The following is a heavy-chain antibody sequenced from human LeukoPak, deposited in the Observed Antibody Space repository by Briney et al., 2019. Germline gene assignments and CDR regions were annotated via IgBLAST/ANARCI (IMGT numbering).Heavy chain of an antibody. CDR3: ARGTGNYNYFDP. J-gene: IGHJ5*02. D-gene: IGHD5-24*01. Sequence: PSETLSLTCSVSGGYIGTYYWTWIRQPPGKGLEWIGYIFHSGATKYDTSLKGRVTISLDMSKNQFSLRLNSVTTTDTAVYYCARGTGNYNYFDPWGQGTLVIVSS. V-gene: IGHV4-59*08. CDR1: GGYIGTYY. CDR2: IFHSGAT.